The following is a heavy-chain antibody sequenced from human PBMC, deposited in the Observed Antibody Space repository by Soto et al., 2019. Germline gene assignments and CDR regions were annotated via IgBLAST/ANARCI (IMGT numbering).Heavy chain of an antibody. V-gene: IGHV3-23*01. J-gene: IGHJ4*02. D-gene: IGHD1-26*01. Sequence: EVQLLESGGGLVQPGGSLRLSCAASGFTFSSYAMRWGRQAPGKGLERVSAISGSGDSTYYADSVKGRFTISRDNSKNTLYLQMNSLRAEDTAVYYCARRGSGSYYDYWGQGTLVTVSS. CDR3: ARRGSGSYYDY. CDR2: ISGSGDST. CDR1: GFTFSSYA.